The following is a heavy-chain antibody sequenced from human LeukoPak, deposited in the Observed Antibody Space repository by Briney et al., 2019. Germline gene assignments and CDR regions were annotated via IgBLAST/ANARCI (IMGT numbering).Heavy chain of an antibody. CDR1: GFSFSTYN. CDR3: AKDPTHFRVWDDYDNTRLNY. D-gene: IGHD3-22*01. V-gene: IGHV3-23*01. Sequence: PGGSLRLSCAASGFSFSTYNMNWVRQAPGKGLEWVSAISGSGGSTYYADSVKGRFTISRDNSKNTVYLQMNSLRAEDTAVYYCAKDPTHFRVWDDYDNTRLNYWGQGTLVTVSS. CDR2: ISGSGGST. J-gene: IGHJ4*02.